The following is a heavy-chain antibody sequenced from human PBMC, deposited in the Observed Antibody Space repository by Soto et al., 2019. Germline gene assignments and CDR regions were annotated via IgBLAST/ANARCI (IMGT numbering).Heavy chain of an antibody. Sequence: PSETLSLTCAVYGGSFSGYYWSWIRQPPGKGLEWIGEINHSGSTNYNPSLKSRVTISVDTSKNQFSLKLSSVTAADTAVYYCAMLVTMVRGVGFDPWGQGTLVTVSS. J-gene: IGHJ5*02. CDR2: INHSGST. CDR3: AMLVTMVRGVGFDP. CDR1: GGSFSGYY. V-gene: IGHV4-34*01. D-gene: IGHD3-10*01.